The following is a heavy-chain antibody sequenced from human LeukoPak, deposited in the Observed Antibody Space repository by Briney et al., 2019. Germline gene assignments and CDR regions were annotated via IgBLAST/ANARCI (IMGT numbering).Heavy chain of an antibody. CDR1: GFTFSNAW. CDR2: ISSSSSII. Sequence: GGSLRLSCAASGFTFSNAWMNWVRQAPGKGLEWVSYISSSSSIIYYADSVKGRFTISRDNAKNSLYLQMNSLRAEDTAVYYCARALYDSSGYLDYWGQGTLVTVSS. CDR3: ARALYDSSGYLDY. D-gene: IGHD3-22*01. V-gene: IGHV3-48*04. J-gene: IGHJ4*02.